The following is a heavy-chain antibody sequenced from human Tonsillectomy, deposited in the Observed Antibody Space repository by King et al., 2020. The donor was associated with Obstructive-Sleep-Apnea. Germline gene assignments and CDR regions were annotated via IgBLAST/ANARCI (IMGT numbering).Heavy chain of an antibody. CDR1: GGSISGYY. J-gene: IGHJ6*02. CDR2: ISYTGST. D-gene: IGHD3-10*01. Sequence: LQLQESGPGLVKPSETLSLTCTVSGGSISGYYWSWIRQPPGKGLEWIGYISYTGSTNYNPSLKSRVTISVDTSKNQFSLKLSSVTAADTAVYYCARVGRPYFYYYGMDVWGQGTTVTVS. CDR3: ARVGRPYFYYYGMDV. V-gene: IGHV4-59*01.